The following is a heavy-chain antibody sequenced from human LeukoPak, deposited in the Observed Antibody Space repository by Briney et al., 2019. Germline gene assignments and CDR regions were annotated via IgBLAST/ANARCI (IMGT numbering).Heavy chain of an antibody. Sequence: GGSLRLSCAASGFTFDDYSMHWVRQAPGKGLEWVSLISGDGGSTYYADSVKGRFTISRDNSKNSLYLQMNSLRAEDTALCYWAKDTTGRGFTTYYWGQGTLVTVSS. V-gene: IGHV3-43*02. D-gene: IGHD2/OR15-2a*01. CDR1: GFTFDDYS. CDR3: AKDTTGRGFTTYY. CDR2: ISGDGGST. J-gene: IGHJ4*02.